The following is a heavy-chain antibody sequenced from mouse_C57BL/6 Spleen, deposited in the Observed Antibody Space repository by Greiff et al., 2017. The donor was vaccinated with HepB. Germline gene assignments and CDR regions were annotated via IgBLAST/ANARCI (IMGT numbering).Heavy chain of an antibody. Sequence: VQLQQSGAELARPGASVKLSCKASGYTFTSYGISWVKQRTGQGLEWIGEIYPRSGNTYYNEKFKGKATLTADKSSSTAYLELRSLTSADSAVFFCARTRDGYYLYYFDYWGQGTTLTVSS. CDR1: GYTFTSYG. D-gene: IGHD2-3*01. CDR3: ARTRDGYYLYYFDY. CDR2: IYPRSGNT. J-gene: IGHJ2*01. V-gene: IGHV1-81*01.